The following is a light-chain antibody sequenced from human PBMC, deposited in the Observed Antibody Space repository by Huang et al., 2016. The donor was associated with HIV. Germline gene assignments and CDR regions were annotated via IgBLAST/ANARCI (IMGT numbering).Light chain of an antibody. Sequence: ATQLTQSPSSLSASVGDRVVITCRARQAINSPLDWYQQKPGRAPKLLIYDGSTLESGVPSRFSGSGSGTDFTLTISSLQPEDFATYYCQQFNNYPHFGGGTKVAIK. J-gene: IGKJ4*01. CDR2: DGS. CDR3: QQFNNYPH. V-gene: IGKV1D-13*01. CDR1: QAINSP.